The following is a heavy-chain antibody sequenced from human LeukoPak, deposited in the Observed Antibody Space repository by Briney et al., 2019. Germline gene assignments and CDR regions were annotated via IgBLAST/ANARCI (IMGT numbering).Heavy chain of an antibody. V-gene: IGHV4-31*03. CDR3: ARDCSRTNCSLL. CDR1: GDSISSGGYY. J-gene: IGHJ4*02. Sequence: TLSLTCSVSGDSISSGGYYWTWIRQHPGKGLEWIGYIDYIGTTYDNPSLRSRLTMSVDTSKNQFSLRLSSVTAADTAVYYCARDCSRTNCSLLWGQGTLVTVSS. CDR2: IDYIGTT. D-gene: IGHD2-2*01.